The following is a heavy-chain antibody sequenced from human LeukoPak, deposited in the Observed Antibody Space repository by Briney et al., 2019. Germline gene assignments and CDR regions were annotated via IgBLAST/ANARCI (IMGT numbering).Heavy chain of an antibody. V-gene: IGHV3-48*01. Sequence: GGSPRLSCVASGFTFSSYSMNWVRQAPGKGPEWVSYISSSSTTIYYADSVKGRFTISRDNVQNSLYLQMNSLRAEDTAVYYCARDPDRGGGFDYWGQGTLVTASS. CDR3: ARDPDRGGGFDY. D-gene: IGHD2-15*01. J-gene: IGHJ4*02. CDR1: GFTFSSYS. CDR2: ISSSSTTI.